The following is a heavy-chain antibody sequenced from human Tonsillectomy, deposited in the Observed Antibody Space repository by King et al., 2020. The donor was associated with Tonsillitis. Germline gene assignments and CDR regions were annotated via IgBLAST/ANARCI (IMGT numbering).Heavy chain of an antibody. V-gene: IGHV3-48*04. J-gene: IGHJ5*02. CDR1: GFTFSSYS. Sequence: VQLVESGGGLVQPGGSLRLSCAASGFTFSSYSMNWVRQAPGKGLEWVSYISSSSSTIYYADSVKGRFTISRDNAKNSLYLQMNSLRAEDTAVYYCARGYCSGGSFYQLGDNWFDPWGQGTLVTVSS. CDR2: ISSSSSTI. D-gene: IGHD2-15*01. CDR3: ARGYCSGGSFYQLGDNWFDP.